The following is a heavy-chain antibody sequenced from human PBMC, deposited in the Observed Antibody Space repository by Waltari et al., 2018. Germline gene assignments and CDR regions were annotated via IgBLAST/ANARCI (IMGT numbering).Heavy chain of an antibody. D-gene: IGHD2-15*01. CDR3: ARRPACSGGTCAFDY. CDR2: ISGGSATK. CDR1: GFTFSNYV. J-gene: IGHJ4*02. V-gene: IGHV3-23*01. Sequence: EVQLLESGGGLVQPGGSLRPSCAASGFTFSNYVMSWVRQAPGKGLEWVSSISGGSATKHDAESVKGRFTISRDNSRNTLYLQMSSLRVDDTAVYYCARRPACSGGTCAFDYWGQGTLVTVSS.